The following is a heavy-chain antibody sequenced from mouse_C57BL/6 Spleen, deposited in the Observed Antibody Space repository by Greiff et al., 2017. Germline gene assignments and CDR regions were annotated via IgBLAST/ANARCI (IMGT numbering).Heavy chain of an antibody. D-gene: IGHD3-2*02. CDR1: GYAFSSSW. CDR3: ARLDSSGYVWFAY. J-gene: IGHJ3*01. V-gene: IGHV1-82*01. Sequence: QVQLKQSGPELVKPGASVKISCKASGYAFSSSWMNWVKQRPGKGLEWIGRIYPGDGDTNYNGKFKGKATLTADKSSSTAYMQLSSLTSEDSAVYFCARLDSSGYVWFAYWGQGTLVTVSA. CDR2: IYPGDGDT.